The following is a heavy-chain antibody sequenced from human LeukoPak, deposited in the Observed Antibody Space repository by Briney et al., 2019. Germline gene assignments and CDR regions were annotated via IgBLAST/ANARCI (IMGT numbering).Heavy chain of an antibody. Sequence: SDTLSLTCNVSGGSISSSSYYWVRLRQPPGKELMWIVSTYYNERTYYNPSLKSRVPIYIDTYKNQFSLKLSPVTAADTAVYYCARLASYYYDNSGFDYMDVWGKGTTVSDCS. D-gene: IGHD3-22*01. J-gene: IGHJ6*03. V-gene: IGHV4-39*01. CDR1: GGSISSSSYY. CDR2: TYYNERT. CDR3: ARLASYYYDNSGFDYMDV.